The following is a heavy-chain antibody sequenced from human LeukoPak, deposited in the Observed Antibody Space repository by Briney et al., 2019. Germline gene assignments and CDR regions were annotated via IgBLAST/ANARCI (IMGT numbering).Heavy chain of an antibody. Sequence: PGGSLRLSCAASGFSFSSYWMTWIRQSPEKGLEWVAHIKEDGTVKYYVDSVKGRFTISRDNAKNSVYLQMNDVRVEDTADYYCVGEAPGYWGQGALVTVSS. J-gene: IGHJ4*02. V-gene: IGHV3-7*01. CDR3: VGEAPGY. D-gene: IGHD2-2*01. CDR2: IKEDGTVK. CDR1: GFSFSSYW.